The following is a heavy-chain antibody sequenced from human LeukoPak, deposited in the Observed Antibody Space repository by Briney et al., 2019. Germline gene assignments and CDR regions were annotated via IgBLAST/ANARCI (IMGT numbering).Heavy chain of an antibody. CDR3: ASSIAVTGWFDP. J-gene: IGHJ5*02. D-gene: IGHD6-19*01. CDR1: GGSLSSGSYY. CDR2: IYTSGST. Sequence: PSETLSLTCTVSGGSLSSGSYYWSWIRQPAGKGLEWIGRIYTSGSTNYNPSLKSRVTISVDTSKDQFSLKLSSVTAADTAVYYCASSIAVTGWFDPWGQGTLVTVSS. V-gene: IGHV4-61*02.